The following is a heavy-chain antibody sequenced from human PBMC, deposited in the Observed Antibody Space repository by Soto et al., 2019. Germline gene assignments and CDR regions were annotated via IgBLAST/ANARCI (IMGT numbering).Heavy chain of an antibody. D-gene: IGHD2-2*01. V-gene: IGHV3-66*01. CDR1: GVTVITNY. J-gene: IGHJ4*02. CDR2: LYSDGTT. CDR3: ASDHGASWPLH. Sequence: EVQLVESGGGLVQPGGSVRLYCAASGVTVITNYLSWVLQAPGKGREWVSSLYSDGTTYYADSVKGRCTISRDNSKNMLYLQMDNLRAEDPAIYSWASDHGASWPLHSGQRPRVIVSS.